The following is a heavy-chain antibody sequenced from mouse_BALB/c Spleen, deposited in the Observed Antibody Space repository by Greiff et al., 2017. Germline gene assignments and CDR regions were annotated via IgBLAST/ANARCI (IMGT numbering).Heavy chain of an antibody. V-gene: IGHV5-17*02. J-gene: IGHJ4*01. CDR3: ARSTVVATDYYAMDY. Sequence: EVQLQESGGGLVQPGGSRKLSCAASGFTFSSFGMHWVRQAPEKGLEWVAYISSGSSTIYYADTVKGRFTISRDNPKNTLFLQMTSLRSEDTAMYYCARSTVVATDYYAMDYWGQGTSVTVSS. CDR1: GFTFSSFG. D-gene: IGHD1-1*01. CDR2: ISSGSSTI.